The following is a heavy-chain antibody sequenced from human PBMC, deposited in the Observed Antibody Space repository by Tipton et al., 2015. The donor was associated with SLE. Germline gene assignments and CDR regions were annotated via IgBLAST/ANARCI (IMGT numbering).Heavy chain of an antibody. CDR3: ARLFSMFRRAQGWFDP. Sequence: LRLSCAVSGGSIISSSHYWGWIRQPPGKGLEWIGGIHHRGSTYYNPSLKSLFTISVDTSKNQFSLKLSSVTAADTAVYYCARLFSMFRRAQGWFDPWGQGTLVTVSS. CDR1: GGSIISSSHY. D-gene: IGHD3-10*01. V-gene: IGHV4-39*07. CDR2: IHHRGST. J-gene: IGHJ5*02.